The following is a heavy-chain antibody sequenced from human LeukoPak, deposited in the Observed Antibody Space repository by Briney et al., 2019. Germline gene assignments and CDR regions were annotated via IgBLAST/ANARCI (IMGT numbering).Heavy chain of an antibody. CDR3: AVVGATSPVFDY. D-gene: IGHD1-26*01. Sequence: ASVKVSCKASGYTFTSYDINWVRQATGQGLEWMGWMNPNSGNTGYAQKFQGRVTMTRDTSISTAYMELSRLRSDDTAVHYCAVVGATSPVFDYWGQGTLVTVSS. V-gene: IGHV1-8*01. CDR2: MNPNSGNT. J-gene: IGHJ4*02. CDR1: GYTFTSYD.